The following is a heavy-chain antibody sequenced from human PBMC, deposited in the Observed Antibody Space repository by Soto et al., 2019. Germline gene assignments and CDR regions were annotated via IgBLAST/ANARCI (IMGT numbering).Heavy chain of an antibody. V-gene: IGHV4-39*01. CDR1: GGSISSSSYY. Sequence: SETLSLTCTVSGGSISSSSYYWGWIRQPPGKGLEWIGSIYYSGSTYYNPSLKSRVTISVDTSKNQFSLKLSSVTAADTAVYYCARQRAAYSGYDPFFDYWGQGTLVTVSS. CDR3: ARQRAAYSGYDPFFDY. J-gene: IGHJ4*02. CDR2: IYYSGST. D-gene: IGHD5-12*01.